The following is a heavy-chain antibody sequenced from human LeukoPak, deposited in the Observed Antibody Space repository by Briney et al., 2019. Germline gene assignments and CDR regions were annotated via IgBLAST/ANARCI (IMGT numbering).Heavy chain of an antibody. J-gene: IGHJ4*02. Sequence: ASVKVSCKASGYTFTGNFIHWVRQAPGQWLEWVGWINPNGGGTNYAQKFQGRVTMTRDTSISTAYMDLSSLTSEDTAIYYCARGHSSLRLYYFDYWGQGTLVTVSS. V-gene: IGHV1-2*02. CDR2: INPNGGGT. D-gene: IGHD6-6*01. CDR1: GYTFTGNF. CDR3: ARGHSSLRLYYFDY.